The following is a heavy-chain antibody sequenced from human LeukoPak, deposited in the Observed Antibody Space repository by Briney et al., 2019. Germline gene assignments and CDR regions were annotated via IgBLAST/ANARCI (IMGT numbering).Heavy chain of an antibody. CDR3: AKGVPPATHLIDI. CDR2: ISGSGGST. Sequence: GGSLRLTCAASGFTFSDHTMLRVRQAPGKGLEWVSAISGSGGSTYYADSVKGRFTISRDNSKNTLYLQMNSLRAEDTAVYYCAKGVPPATHLIDIWGQGTMVTVSS. V-gene: IGHV3-23*01. D-gene: IGHD2-15*01. J-gene: IGHJ3*02. CDR1: GFTFSDHT.